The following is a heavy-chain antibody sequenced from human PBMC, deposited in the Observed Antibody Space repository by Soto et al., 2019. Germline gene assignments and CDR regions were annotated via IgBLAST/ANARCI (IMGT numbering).Heavy chain of an antibody. J-gene: IGHJ4*02. D-gene: IGHD5-18*01. V-gene: IGHV4-4*07. CDR1: GGSISSYY. CDR3: ARYSGGYSYRSYFDY. Sequence: SETLSLTCTVSGGSISSYYWSWIRQPAGKGLEWIGRIYTSGSTNYNPSLKSRVTMSVDTSKNQFSLKLSSVTAADTAVYYCARYSGGYSYRSYFDYWRQGTLVTVSS. CDR2: IYTSGST.